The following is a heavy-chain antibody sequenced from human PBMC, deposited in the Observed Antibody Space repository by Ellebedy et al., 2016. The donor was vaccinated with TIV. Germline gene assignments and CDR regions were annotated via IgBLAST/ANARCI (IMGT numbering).Heavy chain of an antibody. CDR1: GFTFSTYW. CDR2: INQDGSKK. V-gene: IGHV3-7*03. Sequence: GESLKLSCAVSGFTFSTYWMSWVRQAPGKGLEWVANINQDGSKKYYVDSVKGRFTISRDNAKNSLYLQMNSLRAEDTAVYYCARDDWGPAGPWGQGTLVTVSS. J-gene: IGHJ5*02. D-gene: IGHD3-9*01. CDR3: ARDDWGPAGP.